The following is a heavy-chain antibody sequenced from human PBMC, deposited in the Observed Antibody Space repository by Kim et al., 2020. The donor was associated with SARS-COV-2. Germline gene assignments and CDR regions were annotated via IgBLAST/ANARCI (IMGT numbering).Heavy chain of an antibody. CDR2: INYRGDT. V-gene: IGHV4-59*01. D-gene: IGHD1-7*01. Sequence: SETLSLTCTVSGDSMISYYWNWIRQSPVRGLEWMAYINYRGDTQYNPSLKSRVTISVDTSKNQFSLTLRSVTPADTAIYFCAKDRGKHPKVELRKNFYKYAMDVWGRGTTVIVSS. J-gene: IGHJ6*02. CDR3: AKDRGKHPKVELRKNFYKYAMDV. CDR1: GDSMISYY.